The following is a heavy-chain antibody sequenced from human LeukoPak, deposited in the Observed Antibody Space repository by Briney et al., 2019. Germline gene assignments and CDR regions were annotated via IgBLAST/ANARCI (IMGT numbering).Heavy chain of an antibody. CDR1: GFPFSSYW. J-gene: IGHJ4*02. Sequence: GGSLRLSCVASGFPFSSYWMTWVRQAPGKGLEWVANIKQDGSKKSYVDSVKGRFTISRDNAKNSLYLQMNSLRAEDTAIYYCTRVGYIDEGIDYWGQGTLVTVST. CDR2: IKQDGSKK. CDR3: TRVGYIDEGIDY. D-gene: IGHD5-24*01. V-gene: IGHV3-7*04.